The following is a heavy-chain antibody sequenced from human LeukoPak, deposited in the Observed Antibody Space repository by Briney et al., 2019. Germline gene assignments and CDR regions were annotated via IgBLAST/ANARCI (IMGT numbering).Heavy chain of an antibody. CDR3: ASRVMAVNGFDI. CDR1: GFTFSSSW. D-gene: IGHD3-16*01. V-gene: IGHV3-74*03. CDR2: ISTYGSTT. Sequence: PGGSLRLSCAASGFTFSSSWMHWVRQAPGKGLEWVSRISTYGSTTTYADYVKGRFTISRDNAENTLYLQMNSLRAEDTAVYYCASRVMAVNGFDIWGQGTMVTVPS. J-gene: IGHJ3*02.